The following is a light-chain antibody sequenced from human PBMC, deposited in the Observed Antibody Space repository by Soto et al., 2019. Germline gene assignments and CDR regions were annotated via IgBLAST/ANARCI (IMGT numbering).Light chain of an antibody. V-gene: IGKV1-9*01. CDR2: AAS. J-gene: IGKJ4*01. CDR3: QQLKSYPLS. Sequence: DIQLTQSPSFLSASVGDRVTITCRTSPDISSYLAWYQQKPGKAPQLLISAASTLPSGVPSRFSGSGSGTEFTLTSSSLQPEDFATYYCQQLKSYPLSFGGGTKVEI. CDR1: PDISSY.